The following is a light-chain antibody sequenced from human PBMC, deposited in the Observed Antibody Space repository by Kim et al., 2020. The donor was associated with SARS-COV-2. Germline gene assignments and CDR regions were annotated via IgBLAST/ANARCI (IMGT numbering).Light chain of an antibody. Sequence: LSLSPGERATLSCRASQSVSSYLAWYQQKPGQAPRLLIYDASSRATGIPARFSGSGSGTDFTLTISSLEPEDFAIYYCQQRSNGYTFGQGTKLEIK. CDR2: DAS. CDR3: QQRSNGYT. CDR1: QSVSSY. J-gene: IGKJ2*01. V-gene: IGKV3-11*01.